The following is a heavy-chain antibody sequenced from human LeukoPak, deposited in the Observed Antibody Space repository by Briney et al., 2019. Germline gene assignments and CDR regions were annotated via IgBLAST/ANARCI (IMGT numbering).Heavy chain of an antibody. D-gene: IGHD3-16*01. CDR1: GFTFDDYA. V-gene: IGHV3-9*01. CDR3: ARVRWGGLYYFDY. CDR2: ISWNSGSI. J-gene: IGHJ4*02. Sequence: GRSLRLSCAASGFTFDDYAMHWVRQAPGKGLEWVSGISWNSGSIGYADSVKGRFTISRDNAKNSLYLQMNSLRAEDTAVYYCARVRWGGLYYFDYWGQGTLVTVFS.